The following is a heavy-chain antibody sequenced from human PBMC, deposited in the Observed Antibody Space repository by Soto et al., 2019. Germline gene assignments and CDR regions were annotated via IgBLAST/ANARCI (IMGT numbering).Heavy chain of an antibody. J-gene: IGHJ4*02. Sequence: QVQLQESGPGLVKPSETLSLTCTVSGVSVSSGSYYWSWIRQPPGKGLEWIGYIYYSGSTNYNPSLKRRVTISVDTSKNPFSLKLSSVTAADTAVYYCARAGGHDYGGRNFDYWGQGTLVTVSS. D-gene: IGHD4-17*01. CDR2: IYYSGST. CDR1: GVSVSSGSYY. V-gene: IGHV4-61*01. CDR3: ARAGGHDYGGRNFDY.